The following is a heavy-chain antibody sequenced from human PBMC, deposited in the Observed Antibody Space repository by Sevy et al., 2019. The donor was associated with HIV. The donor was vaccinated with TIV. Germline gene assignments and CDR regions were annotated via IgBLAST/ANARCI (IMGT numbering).Heavy chain of an antibody. CDR1: GYTFTSYD. CDR2: MNPNSGNT. CDR3: ARDNCSSTSCYYYYGMDV. Sequence: ASVKVSCKASGYTFTSYDINWVRQATGQGLEWMGWMNPNSGNTGYAQKFQGRVTMTRNTSISTANMELGSLRSEDTAVYYCARDNCSSTSCYYYYGMDVWGQGTTVTVSS. J-gene: IGHJ6*02. V-gene: IGHV1-8*01. D-gene: IGHD2-2*01.